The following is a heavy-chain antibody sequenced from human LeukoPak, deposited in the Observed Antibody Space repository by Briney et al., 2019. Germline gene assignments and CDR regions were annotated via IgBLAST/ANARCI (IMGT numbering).Heavy chain of an antibody. CDR3: ASVGAQRPHDV. CDR1: GFTFSSYW. D-gene: IGHD3-10*01. CDR2: IKQDGSEK. V-gene: IGHV3-7*01. J-gene: IGHJ6*04. Sequence: GGSLRLSCAASGFTFSSYWMSWVRQAPGKGLEWVANIKQDGSEKYYVDSVKGRFTISRDNAKNSLYLQMNSLRAEDTAVYYCASVGAQRPHDVWGKGTTVTVSS.